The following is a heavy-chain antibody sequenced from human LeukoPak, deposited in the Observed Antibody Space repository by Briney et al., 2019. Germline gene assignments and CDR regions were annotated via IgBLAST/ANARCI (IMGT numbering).Heavy chain of an antibody. CDR3: ARAAAGNDY. J-gene: IGHJ4*02. D-gene: IGHD6-13*01. CDR2: IDPSDSYT. V-gene: IGHV5-10-1*01. Sequence: KNGESLKISCKGSGYNFTSYWISWVRQMPGKGLEWMGRIDPSDSYTNYSPSFQGHVTISADKSISTAYLQWSSLKASDAAMYYCARAAAGNDYWGQGTLVTVSS. CDR1: GYNFTSYW.